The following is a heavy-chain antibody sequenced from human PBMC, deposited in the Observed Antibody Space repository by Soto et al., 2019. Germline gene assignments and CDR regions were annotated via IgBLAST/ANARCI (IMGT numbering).Heavy chain of an antibody. CDR2: ISAYNGNT. CDR3: ARDRAGREWSYYYYGMDV. V-gene: IGHV1-18*04. CDR1: GYMFITYG. J-gene: IGHJ6*02. D-gene: IGHD3-3*01. Sequence: ASVKVTCKASGYMFITYGISWVRQAPVHGLEWMGWISAYNGNTNYAQKLQGRVTMTTDTSTSTAYMELRSLRSDDTAVYYCARDRAGREWSYYYYGMDVWGQGTTVTVSS.